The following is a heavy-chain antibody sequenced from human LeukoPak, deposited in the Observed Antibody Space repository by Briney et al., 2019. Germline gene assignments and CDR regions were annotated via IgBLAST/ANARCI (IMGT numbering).Heavy chain of an antibody. Sequence: SETLSLTCTVSGGSIGSYYWSWIRQPPGKGLEWIGFIYYSGSTNYNPSLKSRVTISVDTSKNQISLNLSSVTAADTAVYYCSRRGFMDVWGKGTTVTVSS. J-gene: IGHJ6*03. CDR2: IYYSGST. CDR1: GGSIGSYY. D-gene: IGHD3-16*01. V-gene: IGHV4-59*08. CDR3: SRRGFMDV.